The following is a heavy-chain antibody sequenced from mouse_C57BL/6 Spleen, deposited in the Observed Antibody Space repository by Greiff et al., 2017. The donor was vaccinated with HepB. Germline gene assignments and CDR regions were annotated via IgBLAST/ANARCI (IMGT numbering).Heavy chain of an antibody. CDR3: ARTNLITTVVGKYFDV. CDR1: GYTFTDYY. Sequence: VQLQQSGPELVKPGASVKISCKASGYTFTDYYMNWVKQSHGKSLEWIGDINPNNGGTSYNQKFKGKATLTVDKSSSTAYMELRSLTSEDSAVYYCARTNLITTVVGKYFDVWGTGTTVTVSS. D-gene: IGHD1-1*01. V-gene: IGHV1-26*01. J-gene: IGHJ1*03. CDR2: INPNNGGT.